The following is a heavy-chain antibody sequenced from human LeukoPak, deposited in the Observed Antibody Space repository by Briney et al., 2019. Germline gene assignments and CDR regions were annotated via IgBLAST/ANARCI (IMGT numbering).Heavy chain of an antibody. CDR2: ITSDSRYM. CDR1: GFTFSSYN. J-gene: IGHJ4*02. D-gene: IGHD1-26*01. CDR3: AKDRSGSYYGDYWY. Sequence: GGSLRLSCAASGFTFSSYNMNWVRQAPGKGLEWVSSITSDSRYMYYADSVKGRFTISRDNAKNSLYLQMNSLRAEDTAVYYCAKDRSGSYYGDYWYWGQGTLVTVSS. V-gene: IGHV3-21*01.